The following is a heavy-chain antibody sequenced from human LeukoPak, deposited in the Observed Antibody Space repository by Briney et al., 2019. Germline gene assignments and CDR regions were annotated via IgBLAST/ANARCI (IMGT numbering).Heavy chain of an antibody. CDR2: ISGSGGST. CDR3: AKDLEFRNSWYRGSFDY. D-gene: IGHD6-13*01. Sequence: PGGSLRLSCAASGFSFSSYNLNWVRQAPGKGLEWVSAISGSGGSTYYADSVKGRFTISRDNSKNTLYLQMNSLRAEDTAVYYCAKDLEFRNSWYRGSFDYWGQGTLVTVSS. V-gene: IGHV3-23*01. CDR1: GFSFSSYN. J-gene: IGHJ4*02.